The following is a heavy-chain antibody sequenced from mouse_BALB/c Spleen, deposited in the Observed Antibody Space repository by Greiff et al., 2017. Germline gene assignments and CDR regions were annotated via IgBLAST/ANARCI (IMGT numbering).Heavy chain of an antibody. CDR2: ISSGGST. Sequence: EVQLVESGGGLVKPGGSLKLSCAASGFTFSSYAMSWVRQTPEKRLEWVASISSGGSTYYPDSVKGRFTISRDNARNILYLQMSSLRSEDTAMYYCAREYGNYLFAYWGQGTLVTVSA. D-gene: IGHD2-10*02. J-gene: IGHJ3*01. V-gene: IGHV5-6-5*01. CDR1: GFTFSSYA. CDR3: AREYGNYLFAY.